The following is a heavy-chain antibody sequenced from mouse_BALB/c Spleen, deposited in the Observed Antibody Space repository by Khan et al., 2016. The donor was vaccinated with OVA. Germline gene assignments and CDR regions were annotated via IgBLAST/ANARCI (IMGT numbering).Heavy chain of an antibody. CDR1: GYSITSDYA. CDR2: ISYSGST. CDR3: ARSIMAN. V-gene: IGHV3-2*02. J-gene: IGHJ2*01. Sequence: EVQLQESGPGLVKPSQSLSLTCTVTGYSITSDYAWNWIRQFPGNKLEWMGYISYSGSTSYNPSLKSRISITRDTSKNQFFLQLNSLTTEDTATYYGARSIMANWGQGTTLTVSS.